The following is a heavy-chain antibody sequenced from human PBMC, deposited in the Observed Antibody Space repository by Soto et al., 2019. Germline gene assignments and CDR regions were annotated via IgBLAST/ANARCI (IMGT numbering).Heavy chain of an antibody. V-gene: IGHV2-5*02. D-gene: IGHD6-19*01. CDR2: IFWDDDK. CDR1: GFSLSTSGVG. Sequence: QITLKESGPTLVKPTQTLTLTCSFSGFSLSTSGVGVGWIRQPPGKAPEWLALIFWDDDKRYSPSLKSRLTIPKDTSKNQVVLTMTNMDPVDTATYYCAHRRGLAYDFWGQGTLVTVSS. J-gene: IGHJ4*02. CDR3: AHRRGLAYDF.